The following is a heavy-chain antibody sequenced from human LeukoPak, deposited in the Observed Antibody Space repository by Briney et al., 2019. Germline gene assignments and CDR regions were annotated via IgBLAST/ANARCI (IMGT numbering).Heavy chain of an antibody. V-gene: IGHV1-69*05. CDR3: ARAFLHSYDFWSGYSFGY. CDR2: IIPIFGTA. Sequence: SVKVSCKASGGTFSSYAISWVRQAPGQGLEWMGRIIPIFGTANYAQRVQCRVTITTDESTSKAYMELSSLRSEDTAVYYCARAFLHSYDFWSGYSFGYWGQGTLVTVSS. CDR1: GGTFSSYA. D-gene: IGHD3-3*01. J-gene: IGHJ4*02.